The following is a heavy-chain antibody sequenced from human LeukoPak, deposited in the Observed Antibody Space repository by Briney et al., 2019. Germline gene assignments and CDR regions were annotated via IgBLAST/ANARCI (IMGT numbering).Heavy chain of an antibody. Sequence: SETQSLTCAVYGGSFSGYYWSWIRQPPGKGLEWIGEINHSGSTNYNPSLKSRVTISVDTSKNQFSLKLSSVTAADTAVYYCARRSRCSYGRLFDYWGQGTLVTVSS. CDR2: INHSGST. D-gene: IGHD5-18*01. V-gene: IGHV4-34*01. CDR1: GGSFSGYY. J-gene: IGHJ4*02. CDR3: ARRSRCSYGRLFDY.